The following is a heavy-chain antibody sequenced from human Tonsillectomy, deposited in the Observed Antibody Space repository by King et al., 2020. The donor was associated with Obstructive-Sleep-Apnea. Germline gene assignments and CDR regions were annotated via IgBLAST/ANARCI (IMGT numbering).Heavy chain of an antibody. D-gene: IGHD5-18*01. CDR2: INHSGST. CDR3: ARGRGGFITAMALDFDY. CDR1: GGSFSGYY. V-gene: IGHV4-34*01. Sequence: VQLQQWGAGLLKPSETLSLTCAVYGGSFSGYYWSWIRQPPGKGLAWIGEINHSGSTNNNPALKSRVTISVDTSKNQFSLKLSSVTAADTAVYYCARGRGGFITAMALDFDYWGQGTLVTVSS. J-gene: IGHJ4*02.